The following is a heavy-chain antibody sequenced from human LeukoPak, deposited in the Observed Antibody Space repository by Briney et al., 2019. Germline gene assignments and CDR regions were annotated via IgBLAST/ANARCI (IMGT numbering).Heavy chain of an antibody. J-gene: IGHJ6*03. CDR1: GFTFSSYG. CDR2: IRYDGSNK. Sequence: GGSLRLSCAASGFTFSSYGMHWVRQAPGKGLEWVAFIRYDGSNKYYADSVKGRFTISRDNSKNTLYLQMNSLRAEDTAVYYCANRLGNRNYYYMDVWGKGTTVTVSS. D-gene: IGHD2/OR15-2a*01. V-gene: IGHV3-30*02. CDR3: ANRLGNRNYYYMDV.